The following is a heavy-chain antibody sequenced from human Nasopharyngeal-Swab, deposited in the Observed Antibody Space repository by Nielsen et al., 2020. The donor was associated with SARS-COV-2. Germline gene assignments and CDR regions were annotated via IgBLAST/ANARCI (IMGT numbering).Heavy chain of an antibody. D-gene: IGHD2-2*01. J-gene: IGHJ6*02. CDR2: INPNGGST. Sequence: ASVKASCKASGYTFTSYYMHWVRQAPGQGLEWMGIINPNGGSTSYAQKFQGRVTMTRDTSTSTVYMELSSLRSEDTAVYYCARDMSWDGTSRSVYYGMDVWGQGTTVTVSS. CDR3: ARDMSWDGTSRSVYYGMDV. CDR1: GYTFTSYY. V-gene: IGHV1-46*01.